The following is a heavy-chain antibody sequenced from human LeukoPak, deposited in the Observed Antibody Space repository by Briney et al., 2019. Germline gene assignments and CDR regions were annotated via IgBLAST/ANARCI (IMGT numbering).Heavy chain of an antibody. CDR1: GFIISSYD. J-gene: IGHJ5*02. CDR2: IGTAGDT. CDR3: ARGDFSGGGYNWFDP. Sequence: PGGSLRLSCAASGFIISSYDMHWVRQVTGKGLGWVSGIGTAGDTSYPDSVKGRFTISRENAKNSLYLQMNSLRAGDTAVYYCARGDFSGGGYNWFDPWGQGTLVTVSS. V-gene: IGHV3-13*01. D-gene: IGHD2-8*02.